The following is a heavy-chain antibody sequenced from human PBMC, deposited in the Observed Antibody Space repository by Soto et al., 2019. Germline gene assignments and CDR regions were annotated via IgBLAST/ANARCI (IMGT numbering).Heavy chain of an antibody. Sequence: QVQLQESGPGLVKPSETLSLTCTVSGGSISGYYWSWLRQPPGKGLEWIGYMYNTGSTGYNPSFKSQVTISVDTSKHQFPLKLNSVTAADTAVYHCARDLWGYCGTDCYPLDVWGQGTTVTVSS. CDR1: GGSISGYY. D-gene: IGHD2-21*02. CDR3: ARDLWGYCGTDCYPLDV. CDR2: MYNTGST. J-gene: IGHJ6*02. V-gene: IGHV4-59*01.